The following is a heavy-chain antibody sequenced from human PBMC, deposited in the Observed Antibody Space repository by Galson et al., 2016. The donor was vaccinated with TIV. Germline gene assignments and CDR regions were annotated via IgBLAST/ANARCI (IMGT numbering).Heavy chain of an antibody. D-gene: IGHD5-24*01. V-gene: IGHV3-30*03. CDR2: ISSDGNNE. J-gene: IGHJ4*02. CDR3: VREGPDGYNPYFDY. CDR1: GFTFGPFK. Sequence: SLRLSCAASGFTFGPFKMGWVRQVPGKGLEWVAVISSDGNNEYYAGSVKGRFTISRDNSENTLYLRLNNLRPEDTAVYYCVREGPDGYNPYFDYWGQGTLVTVSS.